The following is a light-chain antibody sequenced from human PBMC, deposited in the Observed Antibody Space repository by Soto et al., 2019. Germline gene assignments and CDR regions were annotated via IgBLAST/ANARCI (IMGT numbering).Light chain of an antibody. CDR2: AVT. Sequence: QSVLTQPRSVSGSHGQSVTISCTGSDVGDYDYVSWYQQHPGRAPKLMIYAVTNRPSGVPDRFSGSKSGDTASLTISGLQADDEADYYCCSYIGSDSVIFGGGTKVTVL. CDR3: CSYIGSDSVI. CDR1: SDVGDYDY. J-gene: IGLJ2*01. V-gene: IGLV2-11*01.